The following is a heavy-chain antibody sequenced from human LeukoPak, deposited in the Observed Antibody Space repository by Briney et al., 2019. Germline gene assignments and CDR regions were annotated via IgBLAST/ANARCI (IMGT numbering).Heavy chain of an antibody. D-gene: IGHD3-3*01. CDR1: GFTFSIYW. CDR3: ARDEDWSGYYGAFDI. Sequence: GGSLRLSCAASGFTFSIYWMHWVGQAPGKGLVGVSRINSDGSSTSYADSVKGRFTISRDNAKNTLYLQMNSLRAEDTAVYYCARDEDWSGYYGAFDIWGQGTMVTVSS. V-gene: IGHV3-74*01. J-gene: IGHJ3*02. CDR2: INSDGSST.